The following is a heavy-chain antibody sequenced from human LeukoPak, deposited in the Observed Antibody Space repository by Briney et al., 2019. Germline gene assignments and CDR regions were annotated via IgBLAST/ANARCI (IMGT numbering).Heavy chain of an antibody. CDR2: MYNTGST. Sequence: SETLSLTCTVSGASISTYYWSWIRQPAGKGLEWIGRMYNTGSTNYNPSLKGRVTMSVDTSKNQLSLRLSSVTAADTAVYYCARDNGGDYWYSDIWGRGTLVTVSS. J-gene: IGHJ2*01. CDR1: GASISTYY. V-gene: IGHV4-4*07. D-gene: IGHD2-21*01. CDR3: ARDNGGDYWYSDI.